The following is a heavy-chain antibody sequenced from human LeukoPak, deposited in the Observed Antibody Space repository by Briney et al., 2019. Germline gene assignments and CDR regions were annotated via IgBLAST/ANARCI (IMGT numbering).Heavy chain of an antibody. CDR2: INHSGST. Sequence: PSETLSLTCAVYGGSFSGYYWSWIRQPPGKGLEWIGEINHSGSTNYNPSLKSRVTISVDTSKNQFSLKLSSVTAADTAVYYCARAVGGVVVPAAMDAEYFQHWGQGTLVTVSS. V-gene: IGHV4-34*01. J-gene: IGHJ1*01. D-gene: IGHD2-2*01. CDR3: ARAVGGVVVPAAMDAEYFQH. CDR1: GGSFSGYY.